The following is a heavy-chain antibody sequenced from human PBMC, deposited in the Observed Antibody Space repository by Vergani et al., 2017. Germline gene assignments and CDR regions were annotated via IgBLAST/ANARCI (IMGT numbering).Heavy chain of an antibody. V-gene: IGHV4-59*08. J-gene: IGHJ3*02. CDR2: VYYNGST. Sequence: QVQLQESGPGLVKPSETLSLTCTVSGGSISSYYWSWIRQPPGKGLEWIGSVYYNGSTYYNPSLRRRVTISVETSKNQFSLRLTTLTAADTAVYYCARQFWVSQGVGAFETWGRGTEVSVSS. D-gene: IGHD3-16*01. CDR1: GGSISSYY. CDR3: ARQFWVSQGVGAFET.